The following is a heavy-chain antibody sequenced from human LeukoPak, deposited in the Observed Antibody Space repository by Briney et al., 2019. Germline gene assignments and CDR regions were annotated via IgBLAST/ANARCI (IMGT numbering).Heavy chain of an antibody. Sequence: SLRLSCAASGFTFDDYAMHWVRQAPGKGLEWVSGISWNSGSIGYADSMKGRFTISRDNAKNSLYLQMNSLRAEDTALYYCAKGRVDTAMVGDAFDIWGQGKMVTVSS. CDR2: ISWNSGSI. CDR3: AKGRVDTAMVGDAFDI. V-gene: IGHV3-9*01. D-gene: IGHD5-18*01. J-gene: IGHJ3*02. CDR1: GFTFDDYA.